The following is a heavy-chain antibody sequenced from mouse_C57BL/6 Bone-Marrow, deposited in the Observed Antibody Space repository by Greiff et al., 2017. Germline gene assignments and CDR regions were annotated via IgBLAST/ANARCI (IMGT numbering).Heavy chain of an antibody. CDR2: ISYDGSN. D-gene: IGHD4-1*01. V-gene: IGHV3-6*01. J-gene: IGHJ1*03. Sequence: EVQLQESGPGLVKPSPSLSLTCSVTGYSITSCYYWNWIRQFPGNKLEWMGYISYDGSNNYNPSLKNRISITRDTSKNQFFLKLNSVTTEDTATYYCAKLGLYFDVWGTGTTVTVSS. CDR1: GYSITSCYY. CDR3: AKLGLYFDV.